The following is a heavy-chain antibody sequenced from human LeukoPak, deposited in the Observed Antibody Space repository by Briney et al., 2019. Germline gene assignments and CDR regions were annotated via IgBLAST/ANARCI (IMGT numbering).Heavy chain of an antibody. CDR3: AKDVTYYYDNSASWGAFNI. J-gene: IGHJ3*02. D-gene: IGHD3-22*01. V-gene: IGHV3-23*01. CDR2: ITYSGGST. Sequence: GGSLRLSCVASGFTLSSYAMGWVRLAPGKGLEWVSIITYSGGSTNYADSVKGRFTISRDNSNNTLYLQMNSLRADDTAVYYCAKDVTYYYDNSASWGAFNIWGQGPMVPVSS. CDR1: GFTLSSYA.